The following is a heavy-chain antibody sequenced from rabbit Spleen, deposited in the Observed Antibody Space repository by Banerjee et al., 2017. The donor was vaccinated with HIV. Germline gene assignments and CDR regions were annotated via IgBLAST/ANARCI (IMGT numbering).Heavy chain of an antibody. CDR3: ARDTGSSFSSYGMDL. V-gene: IGHV1S40*01. D-gene: IGHD8-1*01. J-gene: IGHJ6*01. Sequence: QSLEESGGDLVKPGASLTLTCTASGFSFSSSHYMCWVRQAPGKGLECIACIYGGGSGSTWYASWAKGRFTISKTSSTTVTQQMTSLTAADTATYFCARDTGSSFSSYGMDLWGPGTLVTVS. CDR1: GFSFSSSHY. CDR2: IYGGGSGST.